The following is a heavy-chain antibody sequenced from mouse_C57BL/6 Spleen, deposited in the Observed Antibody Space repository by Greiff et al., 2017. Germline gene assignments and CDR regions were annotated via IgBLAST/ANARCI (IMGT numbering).Heavy chain of an antibody. CDR1: GYTFTSYW. D-gene: IGHD2-4*01. CDR3: ARYHDPWYFDV. V-gene: IGHV1-69*01. CDR2: IDPSDSYT. J-gene: IGHJ1*03. Sequence: VQLQQSGAELVMPGASVKLSCKASGYTFTSYWMHWVKQRPGQGLEWIGEIDPSDSYTNYNQKFKGKSTLTVDKSSSTAYMQLSSLTSEDSAVYYCARYHDPWYFDVWGTGTTVTVSS.